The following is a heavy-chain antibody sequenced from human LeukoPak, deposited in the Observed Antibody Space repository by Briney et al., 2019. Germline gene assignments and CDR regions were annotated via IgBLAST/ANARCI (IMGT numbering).Heavy chain of an antibody. D-gene: IGHD1-26*01. V-gene: IGHV1-2*02. J-gene: IGHJ4*02. CDR3: ARSASSSRGYFDY. Sequence: ASVKVSCKASGYTFTGYYMHWVRQAPGQGLEWMGWINPNSGGTNYAQKFQGRVTMTRDTSISTAYMELSRLRSDDTAMYYCARSASSSRGYFDYWGQGTLVTVSS. CDR1: GYTFTGYY. CDR2: INPNSGGT.